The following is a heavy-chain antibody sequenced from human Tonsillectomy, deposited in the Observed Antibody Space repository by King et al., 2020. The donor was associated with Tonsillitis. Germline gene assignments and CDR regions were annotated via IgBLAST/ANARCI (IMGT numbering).Heavy chain of an antibody. V-gene: IGHV3-23*04. CDR2: ISGSGGRI. CDR3: AKYSGSYSVFNYYMDV. D-gene: IGHD1-26*01. CDR1: GFTFSSYA. Sequence: VQLVESGGGLVQPGGSLRLSCAASGFTFSSYAMSWVRQAPGKGLEWVSVISGSGGRIHYADSVKGRFTISRDNSKNTLYLQMNSLRAEDTAVYYCAKYSGSYSVFNYYMDVWGKGTTVTVSS. J-gene: IGHJ6*03.